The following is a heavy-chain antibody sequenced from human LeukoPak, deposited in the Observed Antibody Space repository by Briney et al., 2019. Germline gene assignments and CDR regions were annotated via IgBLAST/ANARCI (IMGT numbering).Heavy chain of an antibody. J-gene: IGHJ4*02. CDR1: GFTFSSYS. CDR2: ISSTSGTI. Sequence: GGSLRLSCAASGFTFSSYSMNWVRQAPGKGLEWLSYISSTSGTIYYADSVKGRFTISRDNAKNSLFLQMNSLRAEDTAVYYCARDPGMVRGVINSYWGQGTLVTVSS. CDR3: ARDPGMVRGVINSY. V-gene: IGHV3-48*01. D-gene: IGHD3-10*01.